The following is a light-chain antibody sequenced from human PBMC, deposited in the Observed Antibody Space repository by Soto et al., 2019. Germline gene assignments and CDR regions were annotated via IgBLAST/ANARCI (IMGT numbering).Light chain of an antibody. Sequence: QSALTQPASVSGSPGQSITISCTGTSGDVGGYDYVSWYQQHPGKAPMLMIYDVSNRPSGVSDRFSGSKSGNTASLTISELQAEDEADYYCSSYTSSTTWMFGGGTKLTVL. J-gene: IGLJ3*02. V-gene: IGLV2-14*03. CDR1: SGDVGGYDY. CDR2: DVS. CDR3: SSYTSSTTWM.